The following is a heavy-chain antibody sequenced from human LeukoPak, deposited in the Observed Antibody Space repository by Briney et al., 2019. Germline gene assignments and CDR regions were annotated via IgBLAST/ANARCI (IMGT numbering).Heavy chain of an antibody. D-gene: IGHD6-6*01. CDR3: ARTARLFDL. CDR2: ISTSGSTT. J-gene: IGHJ4*02. V-gene: IGHV3-11*04. CDR1: GFTFSSYA. Sequence: PGGSLRLSCAASGFTFSSYAMSWIRQAPGKGLEWVSYISTSGSTTSYADSVKGRFTISRDNAKNSLYLQMDSLRGEDTAVYYCARTARLFDLWGQGTLVTVSS.